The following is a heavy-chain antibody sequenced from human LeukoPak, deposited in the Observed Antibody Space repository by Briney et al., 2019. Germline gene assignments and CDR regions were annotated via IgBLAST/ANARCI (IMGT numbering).Heavy chain of an antibody. V-gene: IGHV3-48*04. CDR2: ISSSGSTI. J-gene: IGHJ4*02. Sequence: SGGSLRLSCAASGFSFNTYGMHWVRQAPGKGLEWVSYISSSGSTIYYADSVKGRFTISRDNAKNSLYLQMNSLRAEDTAVYYCARVGDYGGNSELDYWGQGTLVTVSS. CDR1: GFSFNTYG. CDR3: ARVGDYGGNSELDY. D-gene: IGHD4-23*01.